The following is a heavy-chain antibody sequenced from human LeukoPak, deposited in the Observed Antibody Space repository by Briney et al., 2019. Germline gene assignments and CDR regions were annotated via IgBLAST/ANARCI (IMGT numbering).Heavy chain of an antibody. CDR3: ARADYYYDSSGANDAFDI. CDR2: ISSSSSTI. D-gene: IGHD3-22*01. V-gene: IGHV3-48*04. Sequence: GSLRLSCAASGFTFSSYNMKWVRQAPGEGLEWVSFISSSSSTIYYADSVKGRFTISRDNAKNSLYLQMNSLRAEDTAVYYCARADYYYDSSGANDAFDIWGQGTMVTVSS. CDR1: GFTFSSYN. J-gene: IGHJ3*02.